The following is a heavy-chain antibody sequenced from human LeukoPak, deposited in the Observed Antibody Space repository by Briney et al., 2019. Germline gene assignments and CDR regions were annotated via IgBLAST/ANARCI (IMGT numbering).Heavy chain of an antibody. CDR1: GYSFTNYW. V-gene: IGHV5-51*01. CDR2: IYPGDSDT. J-gene: IGHJ4*02. D-gene: IGHD6-13*01. CDR3: ARRLIDRTSWSFDY. Sequence: KPGESLKISCQGSGYSFTNYWIGWVRQMPGKGLEWMGIIYPGDSDTRYSPSFQGQVTISADKSISTAYLQWSSLKASDTAMYYCARRLIDRTSWSFDYWGQGTLVTVSS.